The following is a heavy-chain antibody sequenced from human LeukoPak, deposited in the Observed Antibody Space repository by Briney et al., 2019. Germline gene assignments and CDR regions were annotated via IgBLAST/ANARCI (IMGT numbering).Heavy chain of an antibody. CDR3: AKVGQPWSIWDYFDY. CDR1: GFTFSSYA. D-gene: IGHD3-16*01. CDR2: ISYE. Sequence: GGSLRLSCAASGFTFSSYAIHWVRQAPGKGLEWVALISYEYSTDSVKGRFTISRDNSKNTLYLQMNSLRAGDTAVYYCAKVGQPWSIWDYFDYWGQGTLVTVSS. J-gene: IGHJ4*02. V-gene: IGHV3-30*04.